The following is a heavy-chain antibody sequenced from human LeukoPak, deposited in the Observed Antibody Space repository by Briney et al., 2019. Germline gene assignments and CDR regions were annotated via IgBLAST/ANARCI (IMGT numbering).Heavy chain of an antibody. V-gene: IGHV4-4*07. Sequence: SETLSLTCTVSGGSISSYYWSWIRQPAGKGLEWIGRIYTSGSTNYNPSLKSRVTMSVDTSKNQFSLKLSSVTAADTAVYYCARERGYSYRTGYYYYGMDVWGQGTTVTVSS. D-gene: IGHD5-18*01. J-gene: IGHJ6*02. CDR1: GGSISSYY. CDR3: ARERGYSYRTGYYYYGMDV. CDR2: IYTSGST.